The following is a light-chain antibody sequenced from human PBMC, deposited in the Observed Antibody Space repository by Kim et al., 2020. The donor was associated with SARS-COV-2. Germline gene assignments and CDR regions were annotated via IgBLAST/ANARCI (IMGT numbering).Light chain of an antibody. Sequence: EVVMTHSPATLSVSPGERATLSCRASQSVSSNLAWYQQKPGQAPRLLIYGASTRATGIPARFSGSGSGTEFTLTISSLQSEDFAVYYCQQYNNMWTFGQGTKVEIK. CDR1: QSVSSN. J-gene: IGKJ1*01. CDR2: GAS. V-gene: IGKV3-15*01. CDR3: QQYNNMWT.